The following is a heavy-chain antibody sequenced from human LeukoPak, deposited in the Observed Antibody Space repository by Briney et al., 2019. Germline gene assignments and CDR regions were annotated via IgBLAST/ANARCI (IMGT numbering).Heavy chain of an antibody. CDR3: ARGRSGSYFIE. CDR1: GGTFSSYA. Sequence: ASVKVSCKASGGTFSSYAISWVRQATGQGLEWMGWMNPNSGNTGYAQKFQGRVTMTRNTSISTAYMELSSLRSEDTAVYYCARGRSGSYFIEWGQGTLVTVSS. CDR2: MNPNSGNT. J-gene: IGHJ4*02. V-gene: IGHV1-8*02. D-gene: IGHD1-26*01.